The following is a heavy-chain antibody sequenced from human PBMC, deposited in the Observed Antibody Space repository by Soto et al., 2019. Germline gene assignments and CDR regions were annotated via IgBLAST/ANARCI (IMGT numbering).Heavy chain of an antibody. CDR1: GGTFSSYA. D-gene: IGHD6-13*01. Sequence: GASVKVSCKASGGTFSSYAISWVRQAPGQGLEWMGGIIPIFGTANYAQKFQGRVTITADESTSTAYMELSSLRSEDTAVYYCAREQLERGDYYYYYGMDVWGQGTTVTAP. CDR2: IIPIFGTA. J-gene: IGHJ6*02. V-gene: IGHV1-69*13. CDR3: AREQLERGDYYYYYGMDV.